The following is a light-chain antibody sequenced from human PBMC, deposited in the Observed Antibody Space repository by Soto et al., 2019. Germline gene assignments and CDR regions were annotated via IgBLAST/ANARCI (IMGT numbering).Light chain of an antibody. CDR3: KKYERFPYT. CDR2: QAS. Sequence: DIQMTQSPSTLSASVGDTVTITCRASQSISNWLAWYQQKPGQAPKLLIHQASTLESGVPSRFRGSGSGKEFTLTISSLQPDDFASLYCKKYERFPYTFGQGTKLEIK. CDR1: QSISNW. V-gene: IGKV1-5*03. J-gene: IGKJ2*01.